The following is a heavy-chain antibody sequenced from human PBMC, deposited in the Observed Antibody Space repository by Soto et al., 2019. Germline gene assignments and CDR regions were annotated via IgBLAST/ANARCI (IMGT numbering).Heavy chain of an antibody. CDR3: AKTHYYDSSGYSYPHFDY. CDR1: GFTFSSYA. D-gene: IGHD3-22*01. V-gene: IGHV3-23*01. CDR2: ISGSGGST. Sequence: GGSLRLSCAASGFTFSSYAMSWVRQAPGKGLEWVSAISGSGGSTYYADSVKGRFTISRDNSKNTLYLQMNSLRAEDTAVYYCAKTHYYDSSGYSYPHFDYWGQGTLVTVSS. J-gene: IGHJ4*02.